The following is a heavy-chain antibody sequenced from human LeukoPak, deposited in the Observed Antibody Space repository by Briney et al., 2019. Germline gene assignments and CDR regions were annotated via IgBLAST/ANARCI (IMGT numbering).Heavy chain of an antibody. CDR1: GGSISSSSYY. J-gene: IGHJ6*03. D-gene: IGHD2-15*01. CDR3: ARLALDIVVVVAATRNYYYYYMDV. CDR2: IYYSGST. V-gene: IGHV4-39*01. Sequence: SETLSLTCTVSGGSISSSSYYWGWSRQPPGKGLEWTGSIYYSGSTYYNPSLKSRVTIYVDTSKNQFSLKLSSVTAADTAVYYCARLALDIVVVVAATRNYYYYYMDVWGKGTTVTVSS.